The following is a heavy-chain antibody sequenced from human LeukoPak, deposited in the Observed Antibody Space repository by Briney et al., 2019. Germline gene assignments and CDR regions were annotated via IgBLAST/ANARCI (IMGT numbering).Heavy chain of an antibody. D-gene: IGHD3-10*01. CDR1: GFTFDKAW. CDR3: TTSGTPFEY. CDR2: IKNKGDGGTT. J-gene: IGHJ4*02. Sequence: GGSLRLSCAASGFTFDKAWMSWVRLAPGKGLEWVGRIKNKGDGGTTDYAAPVKGRFTVSRDDSKSTLYLQMNSLKTEDTAVYYCTTSGTPFEYWGQGTLVTVSS. V-gene: IGHV3-15*01.